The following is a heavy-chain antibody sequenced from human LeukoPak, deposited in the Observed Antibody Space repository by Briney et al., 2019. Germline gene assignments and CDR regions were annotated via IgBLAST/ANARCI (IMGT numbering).Heavy chain of an antibody. D-gene: IGHD3-22*01. CDR3: ASTLYYYDSSGYYQPRAFDI. V-gene: IGHV3-53*01. CDR1: GFTFSDYY. J-gene: IGHJ3*02. Sequence: GGSLRLSCAASGFTFSDYYMSWIRQAPGKGLEWVSVIYSGGSTYYADSVKGRFTISRDNSKNTLYLQMNSLRAEDTAVYYCASTLYYYDSSGYYQPRAFDIWGQGTMVTVSS. CDR2: IYSGGST.